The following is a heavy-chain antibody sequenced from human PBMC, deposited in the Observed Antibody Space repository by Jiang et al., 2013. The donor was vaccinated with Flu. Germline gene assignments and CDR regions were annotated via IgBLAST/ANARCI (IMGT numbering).Heavy chain of an antibody. CDR3: ASQNPRGIFGVVDY. CDR2: IYSGGST. Sequence: LVQPGGSLRLSCAASGFTVSYNYMSWVRQAPGKGLEWVSVIYSGGSTYYADSVKGRFTISRDNSKNTLYLQMNSLRAEDTAVYYCASQNPRGIFGVVDYWGQGTLVTVSS. J-gene: IGHJ4*02. D-gene: IGHD3-3*01. V-gene: IGHV3-66*04. CDR1: GFTVSYNY.